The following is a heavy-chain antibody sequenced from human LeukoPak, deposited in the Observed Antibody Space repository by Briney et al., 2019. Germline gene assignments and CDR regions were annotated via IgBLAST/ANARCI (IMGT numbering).Heavy chain of an antibody. J-gene: IGHJ3*02. CDR2: IWYDGSNK. Sequence: GGSLRLSCAASGFTFSSYGMHWVRQAPGKGRGGVAVIWYDGSNKYYADSVKGRFTISRDNSKNTLYLQMNSLRAEYTAGYYCARTPDSDAFDIWGQGTMVTVSS. CDR3: ARTPDSDAFDI. V-gene: IGHV3-33*01. CDR1: GFTFSSYG.